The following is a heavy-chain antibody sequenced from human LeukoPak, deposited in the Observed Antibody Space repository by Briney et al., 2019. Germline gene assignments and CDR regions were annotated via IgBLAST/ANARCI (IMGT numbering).Heavy chain of an antibody. Sequence: GGSLTLSCVASGFTFSVSDMQWVRQASGKGLEWVGRIGVKTNSYATAYAAALQGRFTISRDDSKNTAYLQMNSLTTEDTAVYYCTTYSIGHYWGQGTLVTVSS. CDR2: IGVKTNSYAT. J-gene: IGHJ4*02. CDR1: GFTFSVSD. D-gene: IGHD6-19*01. CDR3: TTYSIGHY. V-gene: IGHV3-73*01.